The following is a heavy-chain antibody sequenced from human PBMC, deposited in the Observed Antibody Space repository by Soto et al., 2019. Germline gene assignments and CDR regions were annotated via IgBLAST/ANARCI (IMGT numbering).Heavy chain of an antibody. J-gene: IGHJ6*02. D-gene: IGHD2-15*01. CDR2: IDWDDDK. V-gene: IGHV2-70*01. CDR3: ARIQDAPYYYYGMDV. CDR1: GFSLSTSGMC. Sequence: ESGPTLVNPTQTLTLTCTFSGFSLSTSGMCVSWIRQPPGKALEWLALIDWDDDKYYSTSLKTRLTISKDTSKNQVVLTMTNMDPVDTATYYCARIQDAPYYYYGMDVWGQGTTVTVSS.